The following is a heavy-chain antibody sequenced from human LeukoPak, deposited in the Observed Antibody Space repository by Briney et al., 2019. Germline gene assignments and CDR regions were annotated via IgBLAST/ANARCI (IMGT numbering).Heavy chain of an antibody. D-gene: IGHD2-21*02. CDR3: ARRAKHIVVVTAIEKHLDY. CDR2: ISSSSSTI. Sequence: GGSLRLSCAASGFTFSTYSMNWVRQAPGKGLEWVSYISSSSSTIYYADSVKGRFTISRDNAKNSLYLQMNSLRAEDTAVYYCARRAKHIVVVTAIEKHLDYWGQGTLVTVSS. CDR1: GFTFSTYS. J-gene: IGHJ4*02. V-gene: IGHV3-48*01.